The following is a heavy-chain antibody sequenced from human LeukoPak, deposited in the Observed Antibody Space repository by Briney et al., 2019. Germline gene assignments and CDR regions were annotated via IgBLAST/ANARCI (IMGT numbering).Heavy chain of an antibody. D-gene: IGHD3-16*02. CDR1: GFTFSDYY. V-gene: IGHV3-11*05. CDR3: ARAVITFGGVVAKGFDC. Sequence: GGSLRLSCAASGFTFSDYYMNWVGQAPGKGLEWVAYSTRSSSYTNHADSVKGRFTISRANDKSSLYLQMNSLRAEDTAVYYCARAVITFGGVVAKGFDCWGQGTLVTVSS. J-gene: IGHJ4*02. CDR2: STRSSSYT.